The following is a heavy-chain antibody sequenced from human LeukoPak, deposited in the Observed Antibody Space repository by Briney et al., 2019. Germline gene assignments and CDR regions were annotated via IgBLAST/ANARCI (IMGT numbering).Heavy chain of an antibody. CDR2: IIPIFGTA. D-gene: IGHD5-12*01. CDR3: AGQYTAYDAFDF. CDR1: GGTFSSYA. Sequence: ASVKVSCKASGGTFSSYAISWVRQAPGQGLEWMGGIIPIFGTANYAQKFQGRVTITADESTSTAYMELSSLRSEDTAVYYCAGQYTAYDAFDFWGQGTPVTVSS. J-gene: IGHJ4*02. V-gene: IGHV1-69*13.